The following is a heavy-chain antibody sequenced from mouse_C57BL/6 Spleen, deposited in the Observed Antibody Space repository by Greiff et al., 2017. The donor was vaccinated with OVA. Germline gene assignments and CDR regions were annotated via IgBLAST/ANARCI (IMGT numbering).Heavy chain of an antibody. CDR3: ARWKDYFDY. Sequence: QVQLQQSGPELVKPGASVKISCKASGYAFSSSWMNWVKQRPGKGLEWIGRIYPGDGDTNYNGKFKGKATLTADKSSSTAYMQLSSLTSEDSAVDCCARWKDYFDYWGQGTTLTVSS. CDR2: IYPGDGDT. J-gene: IGHJ2*01. V-gene: IGHV1-82*01. CDR1: GYAFSSSW.